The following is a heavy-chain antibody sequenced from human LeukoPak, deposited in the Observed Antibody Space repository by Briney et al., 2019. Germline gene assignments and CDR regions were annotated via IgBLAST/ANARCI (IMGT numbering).Heavy chain of an antibody. V-gene: IGHV3-30-3*01. D-gene: IGHD3-16*01. J-gene: IGHJ4*02. CDR3: ARDMIDY. Sequence: GGSLRLSCAASGFTFSSYAMHWVRQAPGKGLEWVAVISYDGSNKYYADSVKGRFTISRDNSKDTLYLQMNSLRAEDTAVYYCARDMIDYWGQGTLVTVSS. CDR1: GFTFSSYA. CDR2: ISYDGSNK.